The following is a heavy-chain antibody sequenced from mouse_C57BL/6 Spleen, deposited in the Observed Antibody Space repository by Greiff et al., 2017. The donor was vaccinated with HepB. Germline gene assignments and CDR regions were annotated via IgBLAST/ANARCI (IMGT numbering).Heavy chain of an antibody. CDR1: GFTFSSYA. D-gene: IGHD3-1*01. J-gene: IGHJ2*01. Sequence: DVKLVESGGGLVKPGGSLKLSCAASGFTFSSYAMSWVRQTPEKRLEWVATISDGGSYTYYPDNVKGRFTISRDNAKNNLYLQMSHLKSEDTAMYYCARDRGTRFDYWGQGTTLTVSS. CDR2: ISDGGSYT. V-gene: IGHV5-4*01. CDR3: ARDRGTRFDY.